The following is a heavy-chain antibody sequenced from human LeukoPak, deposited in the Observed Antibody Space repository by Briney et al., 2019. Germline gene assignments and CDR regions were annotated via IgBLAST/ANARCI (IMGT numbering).Heavy chain of an antibody. V-gene: IGHV1-2*02. CDR1: GYTFTSYY. CDR2: IHPNSGDT. CDR3: SREDF. Sequence: GASVTVSCKASGYTFTSYYIHWVRQAPGQGLEWMAWIHPNSGDTNYALTFQGRVTVTRDTAINTVYMELTSLRSDDTAVYYCSREDFWGQGTLVTVSS. J-gene: IGHJ4*02.